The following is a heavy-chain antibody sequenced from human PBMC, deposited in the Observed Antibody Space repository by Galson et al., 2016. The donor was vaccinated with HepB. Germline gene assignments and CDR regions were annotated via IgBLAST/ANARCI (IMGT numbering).Heavy chain of an antibody. CDR2: ITGDRANA. J-gene: IGHJ4*02. D-gene: IGHD4-23*01. CDR3: AKDHGGYSGFDY. CDR1: GFTIGTYT. V-gene: IGHV3-43*01. Sequence: SLRLSCAASGFTIGTYTMHWIRQAPGEGLLWVSLITGDRANAYYADSVKGRFTISRDNRKNSLYLQMNSLRTEDTALYYCAKDHGGYSGFDYWGQGTLVTVSS.